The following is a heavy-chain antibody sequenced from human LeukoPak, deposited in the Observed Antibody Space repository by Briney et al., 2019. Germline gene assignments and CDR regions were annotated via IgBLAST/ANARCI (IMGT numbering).Heavy chain of an antibody. J-gene: IGHJ3*02. CDR3: ARDMDCSSTSCYSSHAFDI. CDR1: GGSISSGGYY. D-gene: IGHD2-2*01. V-gene: IGHV4-31*03. CDR2: IYYSGST. Sequence: PSETLSLTCTVSGGSISSGGYYWSWIRQHPGKGLEWIGYIYYSGSTYYNPSLKSRVTISVDTSKSQFSLKLSSVTAADTAVYYCARDMDCSSTSCYSSHAFDIWGQGTMVTVSS.